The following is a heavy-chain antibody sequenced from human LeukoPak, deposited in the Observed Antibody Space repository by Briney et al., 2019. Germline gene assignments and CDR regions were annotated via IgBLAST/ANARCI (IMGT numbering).Heavy chain of an antibody. V-gene: IGHV3-23*01. CDR1: GFTFSNYA. CDR2: ISTSGGGT. D-gene: IGHD6-13*01. Sequence: QPGGSLRLSCAASGFTFSNYAMSWVRQAPGMGLEWVSIISTSGGGTYYADSVKGRFIISRDNSKNTLYLQMNSLRAEDTAVYYCAKVQQQLVSVLYFDYWGQGTLVTVSS. CDR3: AKVQQQLVSVLYFDY. J-gene: IGHJ4*02.